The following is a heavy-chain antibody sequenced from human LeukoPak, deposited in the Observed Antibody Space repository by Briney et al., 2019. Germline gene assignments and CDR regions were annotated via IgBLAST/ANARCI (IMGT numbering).Heavy chain of an antibody. D-gene: IGHD6-6*01. J-gene: IGHJ4*02. CDR3: ARGKEQLYGTFDY. Sequence: PSETLSLTCAVYGGSFSGYYWSWIRQPSGKGLEWIGEINHSGSTNYNPSLKSRVTISVDTSKNQFSLKLSSVTAADTAVYYCARGKEQLYGTFDYWGQGTLVTVSS. CDR2: INHSGST. V-gene: IGHV4-34*01. CDR1: GGSFSGYY.